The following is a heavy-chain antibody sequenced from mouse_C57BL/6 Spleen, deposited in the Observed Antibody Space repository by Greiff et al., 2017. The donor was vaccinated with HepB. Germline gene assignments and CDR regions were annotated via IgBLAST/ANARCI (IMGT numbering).Heavy chain of an antibody. CDR1: GFTFSSYT. CDR2: ISGGGGNT. CDR3: ARHPYYYGSSYLYFDY. Sequence: EVQRVESGGGLVKPGGSLKLSCAASGFTFSSYTMSWVRQTPEKRLEWVATISGGGGNTYYPDSVKGRFTISRDNAKNTLYLQMSSPRSEDTALYYCARHPYYYGSSYLYFDYWGQGTTLTVSS. J-gene: IGHJ2*01. V-gene: IGHV5-9*01. D-gene: IGHD1-1*01.